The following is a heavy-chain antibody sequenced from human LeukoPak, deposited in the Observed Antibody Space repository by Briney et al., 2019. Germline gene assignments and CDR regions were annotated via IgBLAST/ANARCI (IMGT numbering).Heavy chain of an antibody. CDR1: GGSISSSGYY. Sequence: PSETLSLTCAVSGGSISSSGYYWGWMRQPPGKGLEWVVSIYYSGSTYYNPSLKSRITIAVDTSKNQFPLKLSSVTAADTAVYYCARGSTYCYSSGSPKLHDYWGQGTLVTVSS. V-gene: IGHV4-39*06. D-gene: IGHD3-10*01. CDR3: ARGSTYCYSSGSPKLHDY. CDR2: IYYSGST. J-gene: IGHJ4*02.